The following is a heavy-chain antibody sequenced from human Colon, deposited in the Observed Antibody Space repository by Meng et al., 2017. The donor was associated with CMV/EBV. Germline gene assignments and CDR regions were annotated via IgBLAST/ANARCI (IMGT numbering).Heavy chain of an antibody. CDR1: DFSISDFA. V-gene: IGHV3-23*01. CDR2: ISASGYYT. CDR3: AKAPTRRYYFDS. J-gene: IGHJ4*02. Sequence: CAASDFSISDFAVNWVRQAPGKGLEWVSVISASGYYTFYAESVRGRFTIGRDISKNTVYLQTNSLKAEDTAVYFCAKAPTRRYYFDSWGQGSLVTVSS. D-gene: IGHD5-24*01.